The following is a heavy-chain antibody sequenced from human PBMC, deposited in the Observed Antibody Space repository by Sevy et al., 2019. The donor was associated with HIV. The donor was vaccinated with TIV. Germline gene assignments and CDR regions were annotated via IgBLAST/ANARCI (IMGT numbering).Heavy chain of an antibody. CDR1: GYTFTSYA. CDR3: ARPNRGYSYGYYDAFDI. J-gene: IGHJ3*02. D-gene: IGHD5-18*01. V-gene: IGHV1-3*01. Sequence: ASVKVACKASGYTFTSYAMHWVRQAPGQRLEWMGWINAGNGNKKYSQKFQGRVTITRETSSSTAYMELSSLKSEDTAVYYCARPNRGYSYGYYDAFDIWGQGTMVTVSS. CDR2: INAGNGNK.